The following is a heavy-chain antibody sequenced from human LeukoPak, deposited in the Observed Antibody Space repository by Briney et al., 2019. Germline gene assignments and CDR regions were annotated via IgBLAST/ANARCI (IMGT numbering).Heavy chain of an antibody. CDR3: AKDPPYYYDSSGAFDI. Sequence: GGSLRLSCAASGFTFSSYAMSWVRQAPGKGLEWVSAISGSGGSTYYADSVKGRFTISRDNSKNTLYLQMNSLRAEDTAVYYCAKDPPYYYDSSGAFDIWGQGTMVTVSS. CDR1: GFTFSSYA. D-gene: IGHD3-22*01. CDR2: ISGSGGST. V-gene: IGHV3-23*01. J-gene: IGHJ3*02.